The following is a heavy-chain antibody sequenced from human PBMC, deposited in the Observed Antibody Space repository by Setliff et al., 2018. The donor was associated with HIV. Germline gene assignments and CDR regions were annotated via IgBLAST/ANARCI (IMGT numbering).Heavy chain of an antibody. CDR3: ARAIRLLSRGSGSHHAFDI. Sequence: TSETLSLTCTVSGGSISSSSYYWGWIRQPPGKGLEWIGSIYYSGSTYYNPSLKSRVTISVDTSKNQFSLKLSSVTAADTAVYYCARAIRLLSRGSGSHHAFDIWGQGTMVTVS. CDR2: IYYSGST. J-gene: IGHJ3*02. CDR1: GGSISSSSYY. D-gene: IGHD3-10*01. V-gene: IGHV4-39*07.